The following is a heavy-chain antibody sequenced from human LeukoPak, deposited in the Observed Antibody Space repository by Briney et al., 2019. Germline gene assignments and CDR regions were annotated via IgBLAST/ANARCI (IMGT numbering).Heavy chain of an antibody. CDR3: ARVTEWNDFDY. Sequence: SQTLSLTCTVSGGSISSGSYYWSWIRQPAGKGLEWIGRIYTSGSTNYNPSLKSRVTISVDTSKNQFSLKLTSVTAEDSAVYYCARVTEWNDFDYWGQGTLVNVS. V-gene: IGHV4-61*02. D-gene: IGHD1-1*01. CDR2: IYTSGST. J-gene: IGHJ4*02. CDR1: GGSISSGSYY.